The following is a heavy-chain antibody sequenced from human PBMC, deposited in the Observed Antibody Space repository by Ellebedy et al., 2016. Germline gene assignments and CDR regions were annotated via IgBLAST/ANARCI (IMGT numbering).Heavy chain of an antibody. Sequence: GESLKISCEASGFSFSRHSMNWVRQPPGKGLEWVASITGSSTYIFYADSLKGRFTISRDNSKNSLYLHMSRLRPEDTAVYYCARSDPDSSGWSTYPWGQGSLATVSS. D-gene: IGHD6-19*01. V-gene: IGHV3-21*01. CDR3: ARSDPDSSGWSTYP. CDR1: GFSFSRHS. CDR2: ITGSSTYI. J-gene: IGHJ5*02.